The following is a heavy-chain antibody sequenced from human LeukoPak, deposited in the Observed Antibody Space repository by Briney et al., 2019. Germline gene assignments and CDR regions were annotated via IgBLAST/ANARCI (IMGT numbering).Heavy chain of an antibody. D-gene: IGHD3-10*01. V-gene: IGHV3-20*04. Sequence: PGGSLRLSCAASGLTFDDYGTSWVRQAPGKGLEWVSGIIWSGGSTGYADSVKGRFTISRDNAKNSLYLQMNSLRVEDTALYYCARDDYGSGSWNDYWGQGTLVTVSS. J-gene: IGHJ4*02. CDR3: ARDDYGSGSWNDY. CDR1: GLTFDDYG. CDR2: IIWSGGST.